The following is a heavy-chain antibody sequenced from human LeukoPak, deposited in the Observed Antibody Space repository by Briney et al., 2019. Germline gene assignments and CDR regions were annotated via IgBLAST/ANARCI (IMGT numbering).Heavy chain of an antibody. CDR2: IKSKTDGGTT. J-gene: IGHJ4*02. Sequence: GGSLRLSCAASGFTFSNAWMSWVRQAPGKGLEWVGRIKSKTDGGTTDYAAPVKGRFTISRDDSKNTLYLQMNGLKTEDTAVYYCTTRITMIAYLDYWGQGTLDTVSS. CDR3: TTRITMIAYLDY. CDR1: GFTFSNAW. D-gene: IGHD3-22*01. V-gene: IGHV3-15*01.